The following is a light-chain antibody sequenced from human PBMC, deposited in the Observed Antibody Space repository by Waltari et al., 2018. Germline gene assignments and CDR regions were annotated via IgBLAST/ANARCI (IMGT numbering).Light chain of an antibody. V-gene: IGLV1-40*01. CDR1: RSSIGAVYE. J-gene: IGLJ2*01. CDR2: GNS. CDR3: QSYDSSLSVV. Sequence: HSLLTQPPSVSGAPGPRVIISCPGSRSSIGAVYEVPWYQQLPGTAPKRLIYGNSNRASGVPARFSGSKSGTSASLAITGLQAEDEADYYCQSYDSSLSVVFGGGTKLTVL.